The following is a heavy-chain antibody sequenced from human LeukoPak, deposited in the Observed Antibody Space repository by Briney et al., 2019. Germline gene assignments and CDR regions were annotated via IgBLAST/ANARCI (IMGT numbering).Heavy chain of an antibody. CDR1: GFTVSSNY. CDR3: ARGLGYSYGYGIDY. V-gene: IGHV3-53*01. CDR2: IYSGGST. J-gene: IGHJ4*02. Sequence: GGSLRLSCAASGFTVSSNYMNWVRQAPGKGLEWVSVIYSGGSTYYADSVKGRFTISRDNSKNTLYLQMNSLRAEDTAVYSCARGLGYSYGYGIDYWGQGTLVTVSS. D-gene: IGHD5-18*01.